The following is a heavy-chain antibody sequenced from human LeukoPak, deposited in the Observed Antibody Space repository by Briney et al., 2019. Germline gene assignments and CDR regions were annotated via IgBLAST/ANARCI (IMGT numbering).Heavy chain of an antibody. J-gene: IGHJ4*02. D-gene: IGHD6-6*01. V-gene: IGHV3-23*01. Sequence: GGSLRLSCVASGLTLSNYDTTWVRQAPGKGPEYVSSIGSGGYRFYGGSVKGRFSISRDNSQNTVYLQMNSQRGEDTAIYFCAKKLPDASSYFDFWGQGILVTVSS. CDR2: IGSGGYR. CDR3: AKKLPDASSYFDF. CDR1: GLTLSNYD.